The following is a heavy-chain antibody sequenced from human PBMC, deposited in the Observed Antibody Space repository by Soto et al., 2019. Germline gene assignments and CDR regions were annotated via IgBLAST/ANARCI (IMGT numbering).Heavy chain of an antibody. D-gene: IGHD3-10*01. CDR1: GFIFKIYL. V-gene: IGHV3-74*01. CDR2: IYNDGTYS. Sequence: LXLSCASSGFIFKIYLMHWVRQSPGKGLVWISRIYNDGTYSDYADSLRGRFTISRDNVNDTLYLQMNNLRAEDSGLYYCTRGPRPISTGTGAYWGQGTQVTVSS. J-gene: IGHJ4*02. CDR3: TRGPRPISTGTGAY.